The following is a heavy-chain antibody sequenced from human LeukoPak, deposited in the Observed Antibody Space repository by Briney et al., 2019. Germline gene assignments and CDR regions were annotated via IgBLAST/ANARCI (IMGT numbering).Heavy chain of an antibody. J-gene: IGHJ3*02. Sequence: PGGSLRLSCAASGFTFSWYWMSWVRQAPGKGLEWVANIKQDGSEKYYVDSVKGRFTISRDNAKNSLSLQMNSLRAEDTAVYYCARDLRGKGEAFDIWGQGTMVTVSS. CDR3: ARDLRGKGEAFDI. CDR2: IKQDGSEK. CDR1: GFTFSWYW. V-gene: IGHV3-7*04. D-gene: IGHD3-10*01.